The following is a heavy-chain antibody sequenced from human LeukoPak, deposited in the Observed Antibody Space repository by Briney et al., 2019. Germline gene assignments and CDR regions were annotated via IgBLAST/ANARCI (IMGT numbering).Heavy chain of an antibody. V-gene: IGHV6-1*01. CDR3: ARGDSGSYVPPEYYYYVDV. D-gene: IGHD1-26*01. CDR2: TYYRSKWYN. CDR1: GDSVSSNSAA. J-gene: IGHJ6*03. Sequence: SQTLSLTCAISGDSVSSNSAAWNWIRQSPSRGLEWLGRTYYRSKWYNDYAVSVKSRITINPDTSKNQFSLQLNSVTPEDTAVYYCARGDSGSYVPPEYYYYVDVWGKGTTVTVSS.